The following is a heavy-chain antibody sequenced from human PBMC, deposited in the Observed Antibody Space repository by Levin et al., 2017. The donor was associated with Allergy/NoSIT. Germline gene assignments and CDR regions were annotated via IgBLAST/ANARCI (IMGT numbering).Heavy chain of an antibody. V-gene: IGHV4-34*01. J-gene: IGHJ5*02. D-gene: IGHD2-2*01. CDR2: ITHSGST. CDR3: AKSGRKYCSNNSSDWLPSWFDP. CDR1: GGSFRGYY. Sequence: SQTLSLTCAISGGSFRGYYWSWIRQPPGKGLEWIGEITHSGSTNYNPSLKSRVTISIDTSKHQFSLKLRSVTAADTAVYYGAKSGRKYCSNNSSDWLPSWFDPWGQGALVTVSS.